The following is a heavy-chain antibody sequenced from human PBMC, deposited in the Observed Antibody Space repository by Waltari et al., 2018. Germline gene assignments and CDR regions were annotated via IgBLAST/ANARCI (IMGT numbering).Heavy chain of an antibody. Sequence: QVQLVQSGAEVKKPGSSVQVSRKASGGPFSRSANSWVRQAPGQGLEWMGRIIPILGIANYAQKFQGRVTITADKSTSTAYMELSSLRSEDTAVYYCASDGCSGGSCYTWGQGTLVTVSS. CDR1: GGPFSRSA. CDR3: ASDGCSGGSCYT. V-gene: IGHV1-69*04. CDR2: IIPILGIA. D-gene: IGHD2-15*01. J-gene: IGHJ4*02.